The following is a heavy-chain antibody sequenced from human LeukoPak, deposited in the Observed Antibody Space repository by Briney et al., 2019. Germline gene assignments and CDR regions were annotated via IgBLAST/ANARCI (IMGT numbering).Heavy chain of an antibody. CDR1: RGTFSSYA. D-gene: IGHD1-26*01. CDR3: ARAPHGSGSYWE. CDR2: IIPIFGTA. Sequence: ASVKVSCKASRGTFSSYAISWVRQAPGQGLEWMGGIIPIFGTANYAQKFQGRVTITADESTSTAYMELSSLRSEDTAVYYCARAPHGSGSYWEWGQGTLVTVSS. J-gene: IGHJ4*02. V-gene: IGHV1-69*13.